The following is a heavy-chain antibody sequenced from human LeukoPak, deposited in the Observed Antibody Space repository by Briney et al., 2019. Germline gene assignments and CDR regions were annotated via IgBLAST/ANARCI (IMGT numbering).Heavy chain of an antibody. D-gene: IGHD4-23*01. J-gene: IGHJ4*02. CDR3: ARRGDGGRSFDY. V-gene: IGHV3-53*01. CDR2: IYSGGNT. CDR1: GFTVSSNY. Sequence: GGSLRLSCAASGFTVSSNYLSWVRQAPGKGLECVSVIYSGGNTYYADSVKGRFTISRDNTKNTLFLQMNSLRAEDTAVYYCARRGDGGRSFDYWGQGTLVTVSS.